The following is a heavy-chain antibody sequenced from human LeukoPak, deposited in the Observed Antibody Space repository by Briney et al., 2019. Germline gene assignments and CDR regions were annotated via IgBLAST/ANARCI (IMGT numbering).Heavy chain of an antibody. V-gene: IGHV4-39*01. J-gene: IGHJ4*02. CDR2: IFHTGGT. CDR3: ARHRGSSSNFDS. CDR1: GGSISSTPYY. D-gene: IGHD6-6*01. Sequence: ASESLSLTCTVSGGSISSTPYYWDWIRQPPGKGLEWIGNIFHTGGTSFHPSLKSRVTMSVDTSKNQFSLRLSSVTAADTAVYYCARHRGSSSNFDSWGQGTLFTVSS.